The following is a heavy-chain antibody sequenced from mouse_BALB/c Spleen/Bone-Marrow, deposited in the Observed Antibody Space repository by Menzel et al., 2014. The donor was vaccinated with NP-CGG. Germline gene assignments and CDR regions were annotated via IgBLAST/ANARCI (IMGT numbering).Heavy chain of an antibody. V-gene: IGHV5-12-2*01. CDR3: ATGTFAY. D-gene: IGHD3-3*01. Sequence: EVQVVESGGGLVQPGGSLKLSCAASGFTFSSYTMSWVRQTPEKRLEWVAYISNGGGSTYYPDTVKGRFTISRDNAKNTLYLQMSSLKSEDTAWYYCATGTFAYWGQGTSVTVSS. CDR2: ISNGGGST. CDR1: GFTFSSYT. J-gene: IGHJ3*01.